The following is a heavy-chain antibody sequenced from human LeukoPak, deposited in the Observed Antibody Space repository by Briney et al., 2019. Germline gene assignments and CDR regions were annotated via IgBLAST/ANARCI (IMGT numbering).Heavy chain of an antibody. CDR3: ARHKSWWELXXXDI. Sequence: SETLSLTCTVSSGSISSSSSYWGWIRQPPGKGLEWIGSIFYRGSTYYNPSLKSRVTISIDTSKNQFSLKLSSVTAADTAVYXCARHKSWWELXXXDIWGQGXXVTXSS. CDR1: SGSISSSSSY. CDR2: IFYRGST. D-gene: IGHD4-23*01. V-gene: IGHV4-39*01. J-gene: IGHJ3*02.